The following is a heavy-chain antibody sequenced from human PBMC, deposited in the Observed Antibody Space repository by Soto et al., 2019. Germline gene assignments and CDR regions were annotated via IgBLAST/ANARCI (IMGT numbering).Heavy chain of an antibody. D-gene: IGHD6-6*01. J-gene: IGHJ6*03. Sequence: PGGSLRLSCAASGFTFSSYGMHWVRQAPGKGLEWVAVIWYDGSNKYYADSVRGRFTISRDNSKNTLYLQMNSLRAEDTAVYYCARDMGVRGSSSRKIGRHYMDVSGKGTTVTVSS. CDR3: ARDMGVRGSSSRKIGRHYMDV. V-gene: IGHV3-33*01. CDR2: IWYDGSNK. CDR1: GFTFSSYG.